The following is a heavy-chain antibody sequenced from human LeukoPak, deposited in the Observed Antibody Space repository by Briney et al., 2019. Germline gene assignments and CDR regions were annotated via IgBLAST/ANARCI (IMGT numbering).Heavy chain of an antibody. CDR1: GGSISSYY. J-gene: IGHJ4*02. Sequence: SETLSLTCTVSGGSISSYYWSWIRQPPGKGLEWIGYIYYSGSTNYNPSLKSRVTISVDTSKNQFSLRLTSVTAADTAVYYCARTATYYNNYYFDYWGQGTLVTVSS. V-gene: IGHV4-59*08. CDR3: ARTATYYNNYYFDY. CDR2: IYYSGST. D-gene: IGHD3-10*01.